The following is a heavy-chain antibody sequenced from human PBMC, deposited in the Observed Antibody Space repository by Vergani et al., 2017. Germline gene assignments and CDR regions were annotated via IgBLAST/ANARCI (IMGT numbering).Heavy chain of an antibody. D-gene: IGHD6-19*01. V-gene: IGHV4-39*01. CDR3: ARHSXVEWLVKLGWIDP. J-gene: IGHJ5*02. CDR1: GASIRSSNYY. CDR2: IYYSGST. Sequence: QLQLQESGPGLVKPSATLTLTCSVSGASIRSSNYYCGWIRQPPGKGLEWIASIYYSGSTYYNPSLKSRVTISVDTSKNQFSLKLSSVTAADTAVYFCARHSXVEWLVKLGWIDPWGQGTLVTVSS.